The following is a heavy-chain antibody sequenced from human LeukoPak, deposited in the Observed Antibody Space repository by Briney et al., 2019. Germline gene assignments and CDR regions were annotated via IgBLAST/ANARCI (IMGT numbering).Heavy chain of an antibody. V-gene: IGHV3-74*01. CDR3: ARVSYYYGSGSYRPTAVYYFGY. D-gene: IGHD3-10*01. CDR2: INSDGSST. J-gene: IGHJ4*02. Sequence: GGSLRLSCAASGFTFSSYAMSWVRQTPGKGLVWVSRINSDGSSTSYADSVKGRFTISRDNAKNTLYLQMNSLRAEDTAVYYCARVSYYYGSGSYRPTAVYYFGYWGQGTLVTVSS. CDR1: GFTFSSYA.